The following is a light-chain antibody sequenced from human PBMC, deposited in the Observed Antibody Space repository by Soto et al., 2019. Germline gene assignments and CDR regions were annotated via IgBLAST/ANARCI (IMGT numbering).Light chain of an antibody. Sequence: IQMTQSPSTLSASVGDRVTISCLASQSISRWLAWYQQKPGKASNLLIYDASSLQSGVPSRFSGIGSGTEFTLTISSLQPDDFATYYCQQYNNHWTFGQGTKVDI. V-gene: IGKV1-5*01. CDR1: QSISRW. CDR3: QQYNNHWT. CDR2: DAS. J-gene: IGKJ1*01.